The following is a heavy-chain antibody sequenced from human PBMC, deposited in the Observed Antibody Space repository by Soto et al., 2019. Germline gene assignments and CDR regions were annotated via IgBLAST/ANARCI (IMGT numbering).Heavy chain of an antibody. CDR3: AREPGGYYDSSGYLNWFDP. D-gene: IGHD3-22*01. CDR1: GLTFSIYS. V-gene: IGHV3-48*02. J-gene: IGHJ5*02. Sequence: GGSLRLSCAASGLTFSIYSINWVPQAPGNGLEWVSYISSSSSTIYYADSVKGRFTISRDNAKNSLYLLMNSLRDEDSAVYYCAREPGGYYDSSGYLNWFDPWGQGT. CDR2: ISSSSSTI.